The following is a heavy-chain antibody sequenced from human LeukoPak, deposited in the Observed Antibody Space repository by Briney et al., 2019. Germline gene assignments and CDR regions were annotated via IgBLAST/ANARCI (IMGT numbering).Heavy chain of an antibody. CDR1: GFTFSRYD. CDR3: VRAGGSGWYAFDF. J-gene: IGHJ3*01. CDR2: IGTADDP. Sequence: GGSLRLSCAASGFTFSRYDMHWVRQVTGKGLERVSGIGTADDPYYPGSVKGRFTISRDNVNDSLYLQMNSLRAGDTAIYYCVRAGGSGWYAFDFWGQGTMVTVSS. D-gene: IGHD6-19*01. V-gene: IGHV3-13*05.